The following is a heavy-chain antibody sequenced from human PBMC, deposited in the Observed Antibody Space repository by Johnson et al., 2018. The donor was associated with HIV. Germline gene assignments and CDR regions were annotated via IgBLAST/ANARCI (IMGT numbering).Heavy chain of an antibody. CDR2: ISSGEMT. Sequence: EVQLVEYGGGLIQPGGSLRLSCAASGFTVSSNYMSWVRQAPGQGLEWVSVISSGEMTYYTESVKGRFTISRDNSKNTLYLQMKSLRVEDTAVYYCAKVGLEGGEEGVGAFDIWGRGTMVTVST. V-gene: IGHV3-53*01. D-gene: IGHD3-3*01. CDR1: GFTVSSNY. CDR3: AKVGLEGGEEGVGAFDI. J-gene: IGHJ3*02.